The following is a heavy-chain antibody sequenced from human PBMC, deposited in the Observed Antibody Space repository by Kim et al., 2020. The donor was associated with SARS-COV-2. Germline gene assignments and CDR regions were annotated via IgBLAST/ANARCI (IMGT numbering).Heavy chain of an antibody. CDR3: ARMRWLQFDHDY. V-gene: IGHV1-2*02. D-gene: IGHD5-12*01. Sequence: NYAQKFQGRVTMTRDTSISTAYMELSRLRSDDTAVYYCARMRWLQFDHDYWGQGTLVTVSS. J-gene: IGHJ4*02.